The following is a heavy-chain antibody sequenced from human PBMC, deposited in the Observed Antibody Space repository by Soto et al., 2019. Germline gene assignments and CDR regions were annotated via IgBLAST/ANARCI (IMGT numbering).Heavy chain of an antibody. J-gene: IGHJ4*02. CDR3: AHKMVRGQSFDY. CDR2: IYWDDDK. D-gene: IGHD3-10*01. V-gene: IGHV2-5*02. Sequence: QITLKESGPSLVKPTQTLTLTCTFSGFSLSTNGVSVGWIRQPPGKALEWLALIYWDDDKRYSPSLKSRLTITKDTSKNRLVLTMTNMDPVDTGTYYCAHKMVRGQSFDYWGQGTLVTVSP. CDR1: GFSLSTNGVS.